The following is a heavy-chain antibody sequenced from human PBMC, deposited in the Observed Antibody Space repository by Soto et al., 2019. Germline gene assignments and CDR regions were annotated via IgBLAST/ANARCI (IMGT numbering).Heavy chain of an antibody. CDR1: GFTFSSYV. J-gene: IGHJ6*02. Sequence: QVQLVESGGGVVQPGRSLRLSCAASGFTFSSYVMYWVRQAPGKGLEWVAVISYDGNNKYYADSVKGRFTISRDNSKNTLYLQMNSLRAEDTAVYYCARAGCDGGSCYTLVGLRHGMDVWGQGTTVTVSS. V-gene: IGHV3-30-3*01. CDR2: ISYDGNNK. D-gene: IGHD2-15*01. CDR3: ARAGCDGGSCYTLVGLRHGMDV.